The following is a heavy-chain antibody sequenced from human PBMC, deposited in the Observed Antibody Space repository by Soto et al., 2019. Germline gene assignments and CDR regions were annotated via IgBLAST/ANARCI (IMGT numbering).Heavy chain of an antibody. V-gene: IGHV3-30-3*01. Sequence: GGSLRLSCAASGFTFSSYAMHWVRQAPGKGLEWVAVISYDGSNKYYADSVKGRFTISRDNSKNTPYLQMNSLRAEDTAVYYCASFHTQTTVTRDAERNYYYYYMDVWGKGTTVTVSS. J-gene: IGHJ6*03. CDR1: GFTFSSYA. D-gene: IGHD4-17*01. CDR3: ASFHTQTTVTRDAERNYYYYYMDV. CDR2: ISYDGSNK.